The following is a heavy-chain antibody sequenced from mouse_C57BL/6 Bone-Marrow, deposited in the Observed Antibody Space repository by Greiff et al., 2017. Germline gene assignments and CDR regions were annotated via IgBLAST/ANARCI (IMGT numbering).Heavy chain of an antibody. Sequence: EVKVEESGGGLVQPGGSLKLSCAASGFTFSDYGMAWVRQAPRKGPEWVAFISNLAYSIYYADTVTGRFTISRENAKNTLYLEMSSLRSEDTAMYYCARLYYYGSSSFAMDYWGQGTSVTVSS. CDR3: ARLYYYGSSSFAMDY. D-gene: IGHD1-1*01. CDR1: GFTFSDYG. J-gene: IGHJ4*01. CDR2: ISNLAYSI. V-gene: IGHV5-15*04.